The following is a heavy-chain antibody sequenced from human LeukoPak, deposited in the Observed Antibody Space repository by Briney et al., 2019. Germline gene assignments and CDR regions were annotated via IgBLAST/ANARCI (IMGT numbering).Heavy chain of an antibody. Sequence: PGRSLRLSCAASGFTFDDYAMHWVRQAPGKGLEWVSGISWNSGSIGYADSVKGRFTISRDIAKSTLYLHMNNLTAEDTAIYYCVRDFVGGRSPGFDSWGQGTLVTVSP. J-gene: IGHJ4*02. D-gene: IGHD1-26*01. CDR2: ISWNSGSI. CDR1: GFTFDDYA. V-gene: IGHV3-9*01. CDR3: VRDFVGGRSPGFDS.